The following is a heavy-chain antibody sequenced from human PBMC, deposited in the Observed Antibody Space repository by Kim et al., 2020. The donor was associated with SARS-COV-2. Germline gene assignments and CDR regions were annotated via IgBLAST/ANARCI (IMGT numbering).Heavy chain of an antibody. CDR2: VNHSGST. CDR1: GGSFSGYY. CDR3: ARGRGGSYAPLGYYYYGMDV. D-gene: IGHD1-26*01. V-gene: IGHV4-34*01. Sequence: SETLSLTCSVYGGSFSGYYWSWIRQPPGKGLEWIGEVNHSGSTNYNPSLKSRVTISVDTSKNQFSLKLSSVTAADTAVYYCARGRGGSYAPLGYYYYGMDVWGQGTTVTVSS. J-gene: IGHJ6*02.